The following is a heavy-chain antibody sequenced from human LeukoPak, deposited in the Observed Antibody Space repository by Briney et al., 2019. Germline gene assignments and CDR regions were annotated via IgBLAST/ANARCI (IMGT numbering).Heavy chain of an antibody. CDR1: GFTFSAFW. CDR3: AKDHVVAAIYYYYYGMDV. J-gene: IGHJ6*02. Sequence: GGSLRLSCAASGFTFSAFWMHWVRQAPGKGLVWVSRINSDDSRTTYADSVKGRFTISRDNAKNTLYLQMNSLRAEDTAVYYCAKDHVVAAIYYYYYGMDVWGQGTTVTVS. D-gene: IGHD2-15*01. V-gene: IGHV3-74*01. CDR2: INSDDSRT.